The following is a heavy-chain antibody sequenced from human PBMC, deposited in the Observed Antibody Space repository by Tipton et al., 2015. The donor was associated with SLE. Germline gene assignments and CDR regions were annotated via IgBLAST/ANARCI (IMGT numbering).Heavy chain of an antibody. Sequence: TLSLTCTVSGVSMNSYYWSWIRQSPGKGLEWIGSIYYSGSTYYNPSLKSRVTISIDTSKNQFSLRLNSVTAADTAVYYCARNVRGVSSIFDYWGQGTLVTVSS. CDR3: ARNVRGVSSIFDY. CDR2: IYYSGST. D-gene: IGHD3-10*01. V-gene: IGHV4-59*01. CDR1: GVSMNSYY. J-gene: IGHJ4*02.